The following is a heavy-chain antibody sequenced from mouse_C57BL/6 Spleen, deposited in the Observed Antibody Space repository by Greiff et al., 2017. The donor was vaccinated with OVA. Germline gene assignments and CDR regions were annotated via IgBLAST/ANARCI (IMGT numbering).Heavy chain of an antibody. CDR2: IYPGDGDT. Sequence: QVQLQQSGAELVQPGASVKISCKASGYAFSSYWMNWVKQRPGKGLEWIGQIYPGDGDTNYNGKFKGKATLTADTSSSTAYMQLSSLTSEDSAVYFYASGYYGTPLYYFDDWGQGTTLTVSS. CDR3: ASGYYGTPLYYFDD. CDR1: GYAFSSYW. J-gene: IGHJ2*01. D-gene: IGHD1-1*01. V-gene: IGHV1-80*01.